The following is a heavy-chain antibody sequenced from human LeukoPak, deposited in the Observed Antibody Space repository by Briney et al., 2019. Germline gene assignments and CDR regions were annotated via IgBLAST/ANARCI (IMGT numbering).Heavy chain of an antibody. CDR2: ISGSVDTT. D-gene: IGHD3-16*02. J-gene: IGHJ4*02. CDR1: GFTFSSYA. Sequence: GGSLRLSCAASGFTFSSYAMNWVRQAPGKGLECVSSISGSVDTTYDADSVKGRFTISRDNSKNTLYLQMNSLRAEDSAVYYCARGLFWGTYRSFDYWGQGTLVTVSS. CDR3: ARGLFWGTYRSFDY. V-gene: IGHV3-23*01.